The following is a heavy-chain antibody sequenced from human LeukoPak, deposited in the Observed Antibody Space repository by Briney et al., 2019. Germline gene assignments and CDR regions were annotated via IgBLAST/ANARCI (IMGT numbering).Heavy chain of an antibody. D-gene: IGHD6-13*01. CDR1: GGSISSYY. Sequence: SETLSLTCTVSGGSISSYYWSWIRQPAGKGLEWIGRIYTSGSTNYNPSLKSRVTMSVDTSKNQFSLKLSSVTAADTAVYYCARTPSHSSSWDGDFDYWGQGTLVTVSS. CDR2: IYTSGST. V-gene: IGHV4-4*07. J-gene: IGHJ4*02. CDR3: ARTPSHSSSWDGDFDY.